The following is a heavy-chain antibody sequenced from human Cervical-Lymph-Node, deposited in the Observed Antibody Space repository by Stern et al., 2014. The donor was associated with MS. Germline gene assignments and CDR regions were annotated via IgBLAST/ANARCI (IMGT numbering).Heavy chain of an antibody. CDR1: GGSISSGSYY. CDR2: IYTSRST. D-gene: IGHD6-19*01. V-gene: IGHV4-61*02. CDR3: AREAVAADNNWFDP. Sequence: VQLVESGPGLVKPSQTLSLTCTLSGGSISSGSYYWSWIRQPAGKGLEWIGRIYTSRSTKYNPSLKSRVTISVDMSKNQFSLNLSSVTAADTAVYYCAREAVAADNNWFDPWGQGTLVTVSS. J-gene: IGHJ5*02.